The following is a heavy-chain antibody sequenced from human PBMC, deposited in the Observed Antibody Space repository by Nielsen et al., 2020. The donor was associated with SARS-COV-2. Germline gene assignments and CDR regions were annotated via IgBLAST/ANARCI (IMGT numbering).Heavy chain of an antibody. J-gene: IGHJ6*02. Sequence: WVRQAPGQRLEWMGWMNPNSGNTGYAQKFQGRVTMTRNTSISTAYMELSSLRSEDTAVYYCARMGLGADYDFWSGYYDGMDVWGQGTTVTVSS. CDR2: MNPNSGNT. CDR3: ARMGLGADYDFWSGYYDGMDV. D-gene: IGHD3-3*01. V-gene: IGHV1-8*01.